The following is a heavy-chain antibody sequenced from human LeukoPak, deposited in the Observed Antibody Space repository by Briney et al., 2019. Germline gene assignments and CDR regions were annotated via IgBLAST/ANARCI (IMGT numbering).Heavy chain of an antibody. D-gene: IGHD5-18*01. V-gene: IGHV1-18*01. CDR3: ARGVNTAMHPYYYYFMVV. Sequence: GASVNVSCQPSGYTFTSYGISWVGQAPGQGLEWMGWISPYNGKTNYAQKLQGRVTMTTDTSTNTAFLELRSLRSDDTAVYYCARGVNTAMHPYYYYFMVVWAKGTTVTVSS. J-gene: IGHJ6*03. CDR2: ISPYNGKT. CDR1: GYTFTSYG.